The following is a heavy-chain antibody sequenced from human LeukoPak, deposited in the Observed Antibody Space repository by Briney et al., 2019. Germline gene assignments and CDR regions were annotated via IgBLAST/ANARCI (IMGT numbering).Heavy chain of an antibody. CDR3: ARGGGAAGYFRH. J-gene: IGHJ1*01. CDR1: GGSISSSSYY. D-gene: IGHD6-13*01. V-gene: IGHV4-39*01. Sequence: SETLSLTCTVSGGSISSSSYYWGWIRQPPGKGLEWIGSIYYSGSTYYNPSLKSRVTISVDTSKNQFSLKLSSVTAADTAVYYCARGGGAAGYFRHWGQGTLVTVSS. CDR2: IYYSGST.